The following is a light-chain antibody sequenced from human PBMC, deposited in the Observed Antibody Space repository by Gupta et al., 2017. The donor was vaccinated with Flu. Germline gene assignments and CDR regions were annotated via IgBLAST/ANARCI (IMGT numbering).Light chain of an antibody. V-gene: IGKV1-12*01. CDR3: QQAYTFPPLT. J-gene: IGKJ4*01. Sequence: DTVTIPCRASQASSNWLAWYQQKPGKAPKLLVYGASSLQSGVPSRFSGSGYGTDFTLTISSLQPEDFATYYCQQAYTFPPLTFGGGTKVEIK. CDR1: QASSNW. CDR2: GAS.